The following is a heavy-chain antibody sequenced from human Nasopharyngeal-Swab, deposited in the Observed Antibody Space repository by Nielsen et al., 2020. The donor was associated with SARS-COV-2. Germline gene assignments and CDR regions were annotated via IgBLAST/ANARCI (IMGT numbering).Heavy chain of an antibody. CDR3: ARDPRGDGYSFFDY. CDR1: GGSITNYY. V-gene: IGHV3-53*01. D-gene: IGHD5-24*01. J-gene: IGHJ4*02. CDR2: IYGGGTT. Sequence: ETLSLTCTVSGGSITNYYWSWIRQAPGKGLEWVSIIYGGGTTEYADSVRGRFTISRDRSGNTLYLQMNSLRADDTAIYYCARDPRGDGYSFFDYWGQGTEVTVSS.